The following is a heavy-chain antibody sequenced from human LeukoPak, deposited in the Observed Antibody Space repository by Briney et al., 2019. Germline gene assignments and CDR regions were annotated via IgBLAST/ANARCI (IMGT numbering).Heavy chain of an antibody. V-gene: IGHV4-4*07. J-gene: IGHJ4*02. CDR2: IYTSGST. CDR3: ARDRITFGGVIDYFDY. CDR1: GGSISSYY. Sequence: PSETLSLTCTVSGGSISSYYWSWIRQPAGKGLEWIGRIYTSGSTNYNPSLKSRVTMSVDTSKNQFSLKLSSVTAADTAVYYCARDRITFGGVIDYFDYWGQGTLVTVSS. D-gene: IGHD3-16*02.